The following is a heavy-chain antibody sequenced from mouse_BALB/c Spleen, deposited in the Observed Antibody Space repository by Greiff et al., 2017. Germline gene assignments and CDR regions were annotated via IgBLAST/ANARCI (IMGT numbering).Heavy chain of an antibody. CDR1: GFTFSNYW. J-gene: IGHJ3*01. CDR3: TRRCGGFAY. V-gene: IGHV6-6*02. CDR2: IRLKSNNYAT. Sequence: EVKLEESGGGLVQPGGSMKLSCVASGFTFSNYWMNWVRQSPEKGLEWVAEIRLKSNNYATHYAESVKGRFTISRDDSKSSVYLQMNNLRAEDTGIYYCTRRCGGFAYWGQGTLVTVSA.